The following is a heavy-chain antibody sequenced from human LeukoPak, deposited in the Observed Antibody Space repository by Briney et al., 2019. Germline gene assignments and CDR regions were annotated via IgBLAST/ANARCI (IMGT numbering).Heavy chain of an antibody. CDR3: ARDSSGWYYFDY. D-gene: IGHD6-19*01. V-gene: IGHV3-66*01. J-gene: IGHJ4*02. CDR1: GFTFSDYY. Sequence: PGGSLRLSCVASGFTFSDYYMSWIRQAPGKGLEWVSVIYSGGSTDYTDSVKGRFTISRDNSKNTVYLQMNSLRDEDTAVYYCARDSSGWYYFDYWGQGILVTVSS. CDR2: IYSGGST.